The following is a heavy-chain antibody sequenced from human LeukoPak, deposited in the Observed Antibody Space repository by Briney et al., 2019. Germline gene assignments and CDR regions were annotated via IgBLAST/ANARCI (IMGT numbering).Heavy chain of an antibody. V-gene: IGHV3-30*03. J-gene: IGHJ4*02. D-gene: IGHD4-17*01. CDR2: ISYDGSKK. Sequence: PGRSLRLSCVVSGFTFSSNHWVRQAPGKGLEWVAVISYDGSKKYYADSVKGRFTISRDSSKNTLSLQMNSLRAEDTAVYYCARDSVTSWNDYWGQGTLVTVSS. CDR3: ARDSVTSWNDY. CDR1: GFTFSSN.